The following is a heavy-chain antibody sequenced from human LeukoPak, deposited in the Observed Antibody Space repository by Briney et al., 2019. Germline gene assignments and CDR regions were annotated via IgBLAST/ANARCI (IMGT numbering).Heavy chain of an antibody. Sequence: ESLRLSCAASGFTFSSYAMSWVRQAPGKGLEWIGEIYYSGITNYNPSLKSRVTISVDKSKNQFSLNLNSVTAADTAVYYCARDGYASGSYHLPVYWGQGTLVTASS. CDR1: GFTFSSYAM. D-gene: IGHD3-10*01. J-gene: IGHJ4*02. CDR2: IYYSGIT. V-gene: IGHV4-4*02. CDR3: ARDGYASGSYHLPVY.